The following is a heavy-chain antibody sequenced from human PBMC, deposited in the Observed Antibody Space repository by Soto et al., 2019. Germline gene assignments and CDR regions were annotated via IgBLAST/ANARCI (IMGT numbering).Heavy chain of an antibody. CDR1: GDSISSYNW. J-gene: IGHJ4*02. Sequence: QVHLQESGPRLVKPSETLSLTCDVSGDSISSYNWWTWVRQTPGKGLEWIGEVYHSGNTNYNPSLKSRVNISVDKSRNQFSLSLTSVTAADTAVYYCARREGDCRGGSCPYYHDWGQGTLVTASS. V-gene: IGHV4-4*02. D-gene: IGHD2-15*01. CDR2: VYHSGNT. CDR3: ARREGDCRGGSCPYYHD.